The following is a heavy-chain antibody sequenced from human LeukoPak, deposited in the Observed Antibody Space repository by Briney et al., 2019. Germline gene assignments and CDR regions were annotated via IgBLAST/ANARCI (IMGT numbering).Heavy chain of an antibody. CDR2: ICSSSTYI. V-gene: IGHV3-21*01. CDR1: GLSVSSYN. J-gene: IGHJ4*02. CDR3: ARSSGNYGYVFDY. D-gene: IGHD1-26*01. Sequence: PGGSLRLSCAASGLSVSSYNLNWVRQAPGKGLEWVSSICSSSTYIYYADSLKGRFTISRDNAKNSLYLQMNSLRAEDTAVYYCARSSGNYGYVFDYWGQGTLVTVSS.